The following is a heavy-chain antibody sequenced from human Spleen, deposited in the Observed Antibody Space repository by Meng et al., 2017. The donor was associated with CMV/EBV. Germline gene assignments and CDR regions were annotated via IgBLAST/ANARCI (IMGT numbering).Heavy chain of an antibody. CDR2: MYYSGST. CDR3: ARGGPINWFDP. J-gene: IGHJ5*02. V-gene: IGHV4-59*01. CDR1: GGSISSYY. Sequence: SETLSLTCTVSGGSISSYYWSWIRQPPGKGLEWIGYMYYSGSTNYNPSLKSRLTISVDTSKNQFSLKLSSVTAADTAVYYCARGGPINWFDPWGQGTLVTVSS.